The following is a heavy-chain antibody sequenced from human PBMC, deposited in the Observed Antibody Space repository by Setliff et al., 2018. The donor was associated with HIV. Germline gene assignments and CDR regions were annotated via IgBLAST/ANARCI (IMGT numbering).Heavy chain of an antibody. D-gene: IGHD3-22*01. CDR1: GFTFSSYA. CDR3: AGGRLYYDSSDY. CDR2: ISYDGSNE. V-gene: IGHV3-30*01. J-gene: IGHJ4*02. Sequence: GGSLRLSCAASGFTFSSYAMHWVRQAPGKGLEWVAVISYDGSNEYYADSVKGRFTISGDNSKNTLYLQMNSLRAEDTAVYYCAGGRLYYDSSDYWGQGTLVTVSS.